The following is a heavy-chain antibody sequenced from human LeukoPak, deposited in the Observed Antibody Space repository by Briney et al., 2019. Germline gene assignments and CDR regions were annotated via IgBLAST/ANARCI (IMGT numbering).Heavy chain of an antibody. CDR3: ARDPSRGYYYGMDV. CDR2: IWYDGSNK. Sequence: GGSLRLSCAASGFTFSSYAMHWVRQAPGKGLEWVAVIWYDGSNKYYADSVKGRFTISRDNSKNTLYLQMNSLRAEDTAVYYCARDPSRGYYYGMDVWGQGTMVTVSS. J-gene: IGHJ6*02. CDR1: GFTFSSYA. V-gene: IGHV3-33*08.